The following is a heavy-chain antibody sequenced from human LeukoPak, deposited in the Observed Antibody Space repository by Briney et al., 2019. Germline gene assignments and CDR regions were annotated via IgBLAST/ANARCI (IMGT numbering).Heavy chain of an antibody. Sequence: PGGSLRLSCAASGFTFSSYGMHWVRQVPGKGLEWVAFIRYDGSNKYYADSVKGRFTISRDNSKNTLYLQMNSLRAEDTAVYHCARDPTVTTLGVVDYWGQGTLVTVSS. CDR3: ARDPTVTTLGVVDY. CDR1: GFTFSSYG. V-gene: IGHV3-30*02. J-gene: IGHJ4*02. D-gene: IGHD4-17*01. CDR2: IRYDGSNK.